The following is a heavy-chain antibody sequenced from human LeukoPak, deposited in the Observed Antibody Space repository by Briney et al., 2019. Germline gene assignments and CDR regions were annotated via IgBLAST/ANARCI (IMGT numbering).Heavy chain of an antibody. V-gene: IGHV3-23*01. CDR1: GFTFSSYA. J-gene: IGHJ4*02. Sequence: GGSLRLSCAAPGFTFSSYAMTWVRQAPGKGLEWVSAITGGGLHTYYADSVKGRFTVSRDNSKNTLYLQMNSLRAEDTAVYYCAKSLRNYVYWGQGTLVTVSS. D-gene: IGHD1-7*01. CDR3: AKSLRNYVY. CDR2: ITGGGLHT.